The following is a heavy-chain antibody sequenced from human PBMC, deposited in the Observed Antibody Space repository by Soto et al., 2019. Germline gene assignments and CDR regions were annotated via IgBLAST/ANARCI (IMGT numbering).Heavy chain of an antibody. CDR3: ARERGGYCSSTSCPFDY. CDR1: GGTFSSYA. V-gene: IGHV1-69*01. Sequence: QVQLVQSGAEVKKPGSSVKVSCKASGGTFSSYAISWVRQAPGQGLEWMGGIIPIFGTANYAQKFQGRVTITADESTSTAYMELSSLISEETAVYYCARERGGYCSSTSCPFDYWGQGTLVTVSS. D-gene: IGHD2-2*01. J-gene: IGHJ4*02. CDR2: IIPIFGTA.